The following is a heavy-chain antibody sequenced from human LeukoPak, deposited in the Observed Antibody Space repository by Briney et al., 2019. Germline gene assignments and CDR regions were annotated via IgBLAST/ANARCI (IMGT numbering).Heavy chain of an antibody. CDR2: MNPNSGNT. CDR3: ARAYYDFWSGYQDDAFDI. CDR1: GYTFTSYD. Sequence: ASVKASCKASGYTFTSYDINWVRQATGQGLEWMGWMNPNSGNTGYAQKFQGRVTITRNTSISTAYMELSSLRSEDTAVYYCARAYYDFWSGYQDDAFDIWGQGTMVTVSS. D-gene: IGHD3-3*01. V-gene: IGHV1-8*03. J-gene: IGHJ3*02.